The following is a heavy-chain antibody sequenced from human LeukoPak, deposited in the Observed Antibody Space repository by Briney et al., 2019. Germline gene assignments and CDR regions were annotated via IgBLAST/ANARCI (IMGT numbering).Heavy chain of an antibody. CDR2: IYYSGST. J-gene: IGHJ3*02. V-gene: IGHV4-59*01. CDR1: GGSLSSYY. D-gene: IGHD4-23*01. CDR3: ARVTRHVETLGAFDI. Sequence: PSETLSLTCTVSGGSLSSYYWSWIRQPPGKGLEWIGYIYYSGSTNYNPSLKSRVTISVDTSKNQFSLKLSSVTAADTAVYYCARVTRHVETLGAFDIWGQGTMVTVSS.